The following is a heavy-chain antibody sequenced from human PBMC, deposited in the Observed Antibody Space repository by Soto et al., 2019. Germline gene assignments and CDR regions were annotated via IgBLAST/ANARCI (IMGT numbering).Heavy chain of an antibody. D-gene: IGHD2-2*01. J-gene: IGHJ6*03. CDR3: ARAVVPDRFYYYYYYMDV. CDR1: GGSFSGYY. CDR2: INHSGST. V-gene: IGHV4-34*01. Sequence: SETLSLTCAVYGGSFSGYYWSWIRQPPGKGLEWIGEINHSGSTNYNPSLKSRVTISVDTSKNQFSLKLSSVTAADTAVYYCARAVVPDRFYYYYYYMDVWGKGTTVTVSS.